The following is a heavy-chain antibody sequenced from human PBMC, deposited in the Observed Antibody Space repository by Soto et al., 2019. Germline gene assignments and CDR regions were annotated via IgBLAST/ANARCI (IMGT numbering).Heavy chain of an antibody. D-gene: IGHD4-17*01. CDR1: GGSVPNSSSS. CDR2: VYYRGRS. CDR3: VSQRTTVPTQAYFDY. J-gene: IGHJ4*02. Sequence: SETLSLTCTVSGGSVPNSSSSWGWIRQSPGKGLEWIGSVYYRGRSYSKSSVKSRVTISVDTSKNRFSLSLNSVTASDTAVYFCVSQRTTVPTQAYFDYWGPGALVTVSS. V-gene: IGHV4-39*01.